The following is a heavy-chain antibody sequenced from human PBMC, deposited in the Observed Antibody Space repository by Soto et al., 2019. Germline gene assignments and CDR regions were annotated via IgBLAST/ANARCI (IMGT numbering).Heavy chain of an antibody. J-gene: IGHJ5*02. D-gene: IGHD3-10*01. CDR2: ISGSGGST. CDR3: AKPMVRGVISLNWFDP. Sequence: GGSLRLSCAASGFTFSSYAMSWFRQAPGKGLEWVSAISGSGGSTYYADSVKGRFTISRDNSKNTLYLQMNSLRAEDTAVYYCAKPMVRGVISLNWFDPWGQGTLVTVSS. V-gene: IGHV3-23*01. CDR1: GFTFSSYA.